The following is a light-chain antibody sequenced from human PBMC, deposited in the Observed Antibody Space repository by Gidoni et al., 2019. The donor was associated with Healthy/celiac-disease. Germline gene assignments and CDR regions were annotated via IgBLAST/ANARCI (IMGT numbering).Light chain of an antibody. V-gene: IGKV4-1*01. Sequence: DIVMTQSPDSLAVSLGDRATINCKSSQSVLYSSNNKNYLAWYQQKPGQPPKLLIYWASTRESGVPDRFSGSWSGTDFTLTISSLQAEDVAVYYCQQYYSTPWTFGQXTKVEIK. CDR1: QSVLYSSNNKNY. J-gene: IGKJ1*01. CDR3: QQYYSTPWT. CDR2: WAS.